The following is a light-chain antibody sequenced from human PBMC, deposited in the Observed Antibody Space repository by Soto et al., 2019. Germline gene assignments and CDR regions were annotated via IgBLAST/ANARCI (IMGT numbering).Light chain of an antibody. V-gene: IGKV4-1*01. J-gene: IGKJ2*01. CDR3: QQYYSAPRT. Sequence: DIVMTQSADSLAVSLGETATINCKSSQSVFYSSNNKNYLAWYQQKPGQPPKLLIYWASTRGSGVPDRFSGSGSGTDFTLTISSLQAEDVAVYYCQQYYSAPRTFCQGTKLEIK. CDR2: WAS. CDR1: QSVFYSSNNKNY.